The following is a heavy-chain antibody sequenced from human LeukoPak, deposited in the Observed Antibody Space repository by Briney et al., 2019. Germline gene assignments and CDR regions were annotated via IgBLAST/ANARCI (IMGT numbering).Heavy chain of an antibody. Sequence: GGSLRLSCAASGFIFSSYAMHWVRQAPGKGPEWVAIIWFDGSNTYYAESVEGRFTISRDNSKNTLYLQMNSLRAEDTAVYYCARGIAVAGDYWGQGTLVTVSS. V-gene: IGHV3-33*01. CDR1: GFIFSSYA. CDR3: ARGIAVAGDY. J-gene: IGHJ4*02. CDR2: IWFDGSNT. D-gene: IGHD6-19*01.